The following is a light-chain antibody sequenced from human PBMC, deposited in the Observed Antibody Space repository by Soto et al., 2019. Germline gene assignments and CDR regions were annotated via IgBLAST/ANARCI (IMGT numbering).Light chain of an antibody. CDR2: DVS. CDR3: RSYTSSSTYV. V-gene: IGLV2-14*01. J-gene: IGLJ1*01. Sequence: QSVLTQPAPVSGSPGQSITISCTGTSSDVGGYNFVSWYQQHPGKAPKLMIYDVSNRPSGVSNRFSGSKSGNTASLTISGLQAEDEADYYCRSYTSSSTYVFGTGNKVTDL. CDR1: SSDVGGYNF.